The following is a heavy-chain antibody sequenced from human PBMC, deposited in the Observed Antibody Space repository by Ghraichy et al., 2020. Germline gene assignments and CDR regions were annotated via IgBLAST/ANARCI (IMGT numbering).Heavy chain of an antibody. D-gene: IGHD3-16*01. CDR2: ISGSGGST. V-gene: IGHV3-23*01. J-gene: IGHJ4*02. Sequence: GGSLRLSCAASGFTFSSYAMSWVRQAPGKGLEWVSAISGSGGSTYYADSVKGRFTISRDNSKNTLYLQMNSLRAEDTAVYYCAKDTTFMITFGGATFDYWGQGTLVTVSS. CDR1: GFTFSSYA. CDR3: AKDTTFMITFGGATFDY.